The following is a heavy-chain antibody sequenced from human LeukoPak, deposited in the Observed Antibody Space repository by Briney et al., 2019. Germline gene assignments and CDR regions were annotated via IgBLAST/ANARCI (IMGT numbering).Heavy chain of an antibody. D-gene: IGHD5-24*01. CDR1: GGSVSSGGYY. Sequence: PSETLSLTCTVSGGSVSSGGYYWSWIRQPPGKGLEWIGYIYYSGSTNYNPSLKSRVTISVDTSKNQFSLKLSSVTAADTAVYYCARGHRGDGYGYWGQGTLVTVSS. V-gene: IGHV4-61*08. J-gene: IGHJ4*02. CDR3: ARGHRGDGYGY. CDR2: IYYSGST.